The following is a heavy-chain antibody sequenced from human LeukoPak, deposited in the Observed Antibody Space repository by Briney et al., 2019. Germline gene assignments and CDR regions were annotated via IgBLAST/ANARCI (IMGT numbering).Heavy chain of an antibody. CDR3: AQKGLQGAFDI. J-gene: IGHJ3*02. Sequence: PGGSLRLSCAVSGFTFITYAMSWVRQAPGKGLERVSGSSGSGGSPYHADSVKGRFTISRDNSKNTLYLQMNSLRAEDTAIYYCAQKGLQGAFDIWGQGTMVTVSS. CDR1: GFTFITYA. V-gene: IGHV3-23*01. CDR2: SSGSGGSP.